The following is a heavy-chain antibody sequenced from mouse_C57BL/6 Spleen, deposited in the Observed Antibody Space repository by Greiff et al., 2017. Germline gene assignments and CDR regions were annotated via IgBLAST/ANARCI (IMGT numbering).Heavy chain of an antibody. J-gene: IGHJ1*03. Sequence: EVQVVESGGGLVKPGGSLKLSCAASGFTFSDYGMHWVRQAPEKGLEWVAYISSGSSTIYYADTVKGRFTISRDNAKNTLFLQMTSLRSEDTAMYYCARPIYYDYDDWYFDVWGTGTTVTVSS. D-gene: IGHD2-4*01. CDR1: GFTFSDYG. CDR3: ARPIYYDYDDWYFDV. V-gene: IGHV5-17*01. CDR2: ISSGSSTI.